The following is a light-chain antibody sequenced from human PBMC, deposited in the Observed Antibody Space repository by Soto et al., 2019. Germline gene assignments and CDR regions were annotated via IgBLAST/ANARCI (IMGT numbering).Light chain of an antibody. CDR2: GVS. V-gene: IGKV3-11*01. Sequence: IVLKQSPCTPSLSPGERATLSCRASQSTSSDVAWYQQKPGQPPTLLMYGVSTRDTGIPARFSGSGSGTDFTLTISSLEPEDFAVYYCQQRGNWPPLTFGGGTKVDIK. CDR3: QQRGNWPPLT. CDR1: QSTSSD. J-gene: IGKJ4*01.